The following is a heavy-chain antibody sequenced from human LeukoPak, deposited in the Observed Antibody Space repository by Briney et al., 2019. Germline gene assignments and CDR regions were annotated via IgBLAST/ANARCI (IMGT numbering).Heavy chain of an antibody. V-gene: IGHV4-30-4*01. D-gene: IGHD3-16*01. CDR3: ARVLTDTFGGAPHFDY. CDR1: GGAISSGDYY. CDR2: IYYSGST. Sequence: PSQTLSLTCTVSGGAISSGDYYWSWIRQPPGKGLEWIGYIYYSGSTYYNPSLKSRVTISVDTSKNQFSLKLSSVTAADTAVYYCARVLTDTFGGAPHFDYWGQGTLVTVSS. J-gene: IGHJ4*02.